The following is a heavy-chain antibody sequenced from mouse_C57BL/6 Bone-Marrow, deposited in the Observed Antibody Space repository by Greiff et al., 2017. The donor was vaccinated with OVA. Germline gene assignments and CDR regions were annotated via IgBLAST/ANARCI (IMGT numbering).Heavy chain of an antibody. V-gene: IGHV3-6*01. Sequence: EVKLMESGPGLVKPSQSLSLTCSVTGYSITSGYYWNWIRQFPGNKLEWMGYISYDGSNNYNPSLKNRISITRDTSKNQFFLKLNSVTTEDTATYYCARDGGMVTTKGDFDYWGQGTTLTVSS. CDR1: GYSITSGYY. J-gene: IGHJ2*01. D-gene: IGHD2-2*01. CDR3: ARDGGMVTTKGDFDY. CDR2: ISYDGSN.